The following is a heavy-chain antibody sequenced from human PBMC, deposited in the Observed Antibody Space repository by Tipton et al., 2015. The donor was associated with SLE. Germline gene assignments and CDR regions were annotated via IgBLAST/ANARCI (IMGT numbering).Heavy chain of an antibody. CDR1: GGSISSYY. D-gene: IGHD7-27*01. V-gene: IGHV4-4*07. CDR2: IYTSGST. CDR3: ARLDRAGDRDAFDI. J-gene: IGHJ3*02. Sequence: TLSLTCTVPGGSISSYYWSWIRQPAGKGLEWIGRIYTSGSTYYNPSLKSRVTISVDTSKNQFSLKLSSVTAADTAVYYCARLDRAGDRDAFDIWGQGTMVTVSS.